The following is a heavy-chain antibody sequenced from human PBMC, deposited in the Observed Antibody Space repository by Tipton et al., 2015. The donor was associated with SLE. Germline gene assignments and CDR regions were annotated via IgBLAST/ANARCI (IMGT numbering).Heavy chain of an antibody. CDR3: ARGGEYGSSWYPRYYYYMDV. J-gene: IGHJ6*03. CDR2: IYSSGST. D-gene: IGHD6-13*01. Sequence: TLSLTCTVSGGSVNSGTYYWSWIRHHPGKGLEWIGNIYSSGSTKYNPSLKSRVTISVDTSKSQFSLKLRSVTAADTAVYYCARGGEYGSSWYPRYYYYMDVWGKGTTATVSS. V-gene: IGHV4-31*03. CDR1: GGSVNSGTYY.